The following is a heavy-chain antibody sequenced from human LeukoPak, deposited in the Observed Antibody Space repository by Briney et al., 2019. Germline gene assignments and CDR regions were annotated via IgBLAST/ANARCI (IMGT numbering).Heavy chain of an antibody. J-gene: IGHJ5*02. D-gene: IGHD6-19*01. CDR3: ARKQWLNS. V-gene: IGHV3-21*01. Sequence: GGSLRLSCAASGFTFSSYSLTWVRQAPGKGLEWVSSITTGGDDLYYSDSVKGRFTISRDNAKNSLFLQMNNLRAEDTAVYYCARKQWLNSWGQGTRVIVSS. CDR2: ITTGGDDL. CDR1: GFTFSSYS.